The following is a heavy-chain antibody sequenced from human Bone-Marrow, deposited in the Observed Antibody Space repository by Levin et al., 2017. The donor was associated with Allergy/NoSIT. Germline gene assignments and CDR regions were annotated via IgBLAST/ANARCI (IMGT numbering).Heavy chain of an antibody. D-gene: IGHD1-20*01. CDR1: GFSFSSHD. CDR2: IATGGAT. J-gene: IGHJ3*02. V-gene: IGHV3-13*01. CDR3: ARESLAISGTTGEAFDI. Sequence: PGGSLRLSCAGSGFSFSSHDMHWVRQVPGKGLEWVSGIATGGATYYVSSAKGRFTISRDNAKNSLYLQMNSLRAGDTAVYYCARESLAISGTTGEAFDIWGQGTMVTVSS.